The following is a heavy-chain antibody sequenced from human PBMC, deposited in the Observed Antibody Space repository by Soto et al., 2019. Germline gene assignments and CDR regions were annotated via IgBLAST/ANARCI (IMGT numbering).Heavy chain of an antibody. J-gene: IGHJ5*02. Sequence: SVKVSCKASGGTFSSYAISWVRQAPGQGLEWMGGIIPIFGTANYAQKFRGRVTITADEYTSTAYMELSSLGSEDTAVYYCARDMVAYGGNSENWFDPWGQGTLVTVSS. V-gene: IGHV1-69*13. CDR1: GGTFSSYA. CDR3: ARDMVAYGGNSENWFDP. D-gene: IGHD2-15*01. CDR2: IIPIFGTA.